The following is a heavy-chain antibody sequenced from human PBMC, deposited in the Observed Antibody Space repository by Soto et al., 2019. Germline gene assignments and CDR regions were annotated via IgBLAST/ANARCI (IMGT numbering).Heavy chain of an antibody. CDR2: ISDRGGST. CDR1: GFIFSDYA. V-gene: IGHV3-23*01. J-gene: IGHJ4*02. CDR3: ARLPYSYLSLYIFDF. Sequence: SLRLYCAASGFIFSDYAVSWVRQSPGRGLEWVASISDRGGSTKYADAVNGRFTISIDNSRNTLSLQMDTLRAEDTAVYNCARLPYSYLSLYIFDFWGQGSLVTVS. D-gene: IGHD5-18*01.